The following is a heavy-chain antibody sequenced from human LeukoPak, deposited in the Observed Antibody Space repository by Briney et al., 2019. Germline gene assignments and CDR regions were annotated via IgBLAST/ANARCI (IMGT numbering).Heavy chain of an antibody. Sequence: GGSLRLSCAASGFTFSSYEMNWVRQAPGKGLEWVSYISSSGSTIYYADSVKGRFTISRDNAKNSLYLQMNSLRAEDTAVYYCARRREILWFGELSGTFDYWGQGTLVTVSS. CDR2: ISSSGSTI. CDR3: ARRREILWFGELSGTFDY. D-gene: IGHD3-10*01. J-gene: IGHJ4*02. V-gene: IGHV3-48*03. CDR1: GFTFSSYE.